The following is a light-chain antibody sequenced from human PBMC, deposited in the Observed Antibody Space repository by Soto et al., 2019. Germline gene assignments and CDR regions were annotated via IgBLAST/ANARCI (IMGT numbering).Light chain of an antibody. CDR2: GAS. V-gene: IGKV3-20*01. CDR3: QQYGSSPIT. CDR1: QSVSSSY. J-gene: IGKJ4*01. Sequence: EIGPTQSPGTRSLSPGERATLSCRASQSVSSSYLACYQQKPGQAPRLPIYGASSTATGIPDRFSGSGSGTDFTLTISRLEPEDFAVDYCQQYGSSPITFGGGTKVEIK.